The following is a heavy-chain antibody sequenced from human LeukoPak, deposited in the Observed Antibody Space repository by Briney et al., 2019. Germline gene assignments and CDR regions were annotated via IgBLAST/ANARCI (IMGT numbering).Heavy chain of an antibody. D-gene: IGHD1-26*01. V-gene: IGHV4-39*07. CDR1: GGSISSSTYY. CDR2: FYYSGRT. J-gene: IGHJ4*02. CDR3: ARVGAEGATTFDY. Sequence: SETLSLTCTVSGGSISSSTYYWGWIRQPPGKGLEWIGSFYYSGRTYYNPSLKSRVTISVDTSKNQFSLKLSSVTAADTAVYYCARVGAEGATTFDYWGQGTLVTVSS.